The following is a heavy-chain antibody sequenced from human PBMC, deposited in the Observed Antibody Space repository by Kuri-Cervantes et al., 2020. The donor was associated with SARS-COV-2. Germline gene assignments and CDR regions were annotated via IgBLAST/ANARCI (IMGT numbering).Heavy chain of an antibody. CDR3: AKAVRRIAAARYDFDY. CDR2: ISGSGGST. J-gene: IGHJ4*02. V-gene: IGHV3-23*01. Sequence: GESLKISCAASGFTFSSYAMSWARQAPGKGLEWVSAISGSGGSTYYADSVKGRFTISRDNSKNTLYLQMNSLRAEDTAVYYCAKAVRRIAAARYDFDYWGQGTLVTVSS. D-gene: IGHD6-13*01. CDR1: GFTFSSYA.